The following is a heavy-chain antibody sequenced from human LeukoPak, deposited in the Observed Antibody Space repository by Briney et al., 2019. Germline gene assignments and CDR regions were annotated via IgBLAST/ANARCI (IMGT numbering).Heavy chain of an antibody. CDR2: IIPIFGTA. J-gene: IGHJ3*02. Sequence: GASVKVSCKASGYTFTSYYMHWVRQAPGQGLEWMGGIIPIFGTANYAQKFQGRVTITTDESTSTAYMGLSSLRSEDTAVYYCARTNSGYYFLDAFDIWGQGTMVTVSS. CDR3: ARTNSGYYFLDAFDI. CDR1: GYTFTSYY. V-gene: IGHV1-69*05. D-gene: IGHD3-22*01.